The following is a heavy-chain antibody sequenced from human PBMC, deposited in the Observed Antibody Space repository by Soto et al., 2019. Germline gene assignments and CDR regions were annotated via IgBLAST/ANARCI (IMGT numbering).Heavy chain of an antibody. D-gene: IGHD6-19*01. CDR3: ARVKIRVAVAGSLDY. CDR2: ISYDGSNK. J-gene: IGHJ4*02. V-gene: IGHV3-30-3*01. Sequence: QVQLVESGGGVVQPGRSLRLSCAASGFTFSSYAMHWVRQAPGKGLEWVAVISYDGSNKYYADSVKGRFTISRDNSKHTLYLQMNSLRAEDTAVYYCARVKIRVAVAGSLDYWGQGTLVTVSS. CDR1: GFTFSSYA.